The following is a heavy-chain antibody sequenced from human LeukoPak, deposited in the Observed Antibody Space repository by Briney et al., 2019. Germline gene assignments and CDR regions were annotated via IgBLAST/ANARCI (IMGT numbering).Heavy chain of an antibody. Sequence: GGSLRLSCVASGFTFVSYAMTWVRQAPGKGLEWVSTVSGRGDTIYYADCVKGRFTISRDNFKNTLYLQMDSLRAEDTAVYYCAKDRPSNYCTSTSCPSGENWFDPWGQGTLVTVSS. J-gene: IGHJ5*02. CDR1: GFTFVSYA. CDR2: VSGRGDTI. CDR3: AKDRPSNYCTSTSCPSGENWFDP. V-gene: IGHV3-23*01. D-gene: IGHD2-2*01.